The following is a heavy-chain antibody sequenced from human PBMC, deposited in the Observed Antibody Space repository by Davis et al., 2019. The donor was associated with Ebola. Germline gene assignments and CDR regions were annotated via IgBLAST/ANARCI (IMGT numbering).Heavy chain of an antibody. V-gene: IGHV3-21*01. J-gene: IGHJ3*02. Sequence: GESLKISCAASGFTFSSYSMNWVRQAPGKGLEWVSSISSSSSYIYYADSVKGRFTISSDNAKNSLYLQMNSLRAEDTAVYYCARDVVTIFGVVIQGGAFDIWGQGTMVTVSS. CDR2: ISSSSSYI. D-gene: IGHD3-3*01. CDR1: GFTFSSYS. CDR3: ARDVVTIFGVVIQGGAFDI.